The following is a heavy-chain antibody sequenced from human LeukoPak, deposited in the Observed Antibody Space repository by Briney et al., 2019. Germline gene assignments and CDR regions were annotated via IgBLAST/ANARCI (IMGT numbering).Heavy chain of an antibody. V-gene: IGHV1-8*01. J-gene: IGHJ6*02. Sequence: ASVKVSCKASGYTFTSYDINWVRQATGQGLEWMGWMNPNRGNTGYVHKFQGRVTMTRNNSISTAYMQMSSLRSEDTAVYYCASRSKPYYYYGMDVWGQGTTVTVSS. CDR1: GYTFTSYD. CDR3: ASRSKPYYYYGMDV. D-gene: IGHD1-14*01. CDR2: MNPNRGNT.